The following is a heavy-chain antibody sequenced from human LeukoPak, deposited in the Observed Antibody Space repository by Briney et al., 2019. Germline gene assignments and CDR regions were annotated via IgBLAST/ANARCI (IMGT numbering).Heavy chain of an antibody. D-gene: IGHD1-26*01. CDR2: IWYDGSNK. CDR3: AKKGTGATYYFDY. Sequence: PGRSLRPSCAASEFTFSSYGMHWVRQAPGKGLEWVGVIWYDGSNKYYADSVQGRFTIARDNSKNTLYLQMNSLRAEDTAVYYCAKKGTGATYYFDYWGQGTLVTVSS. J-gene: IGHJ4*02. V-gene: IGHV3-33*06. CDR1: EFTFSSYG.